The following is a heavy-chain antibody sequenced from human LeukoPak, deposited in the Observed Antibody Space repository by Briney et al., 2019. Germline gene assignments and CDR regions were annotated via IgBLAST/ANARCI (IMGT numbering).Heavy chain of an antibody. J-gene: IGHJ5*02. CDR3: ASVLMTTVTTRGP. D-gene: IGHD4-11*01. CDR1: GFTFSSYS. CDR2: ISSSSSYI. Sequence: GGSLRLSCAASGFTFSSYSMSWVRQAPGKGLEWVSSISSSSSYIYYADSVKGRFTISRDNAKNSLYLQMNSLRAEDTAVYYCASVLMTTVTTRGPWGQGTLVTVSS. V-gene: IGHV3-21*01.